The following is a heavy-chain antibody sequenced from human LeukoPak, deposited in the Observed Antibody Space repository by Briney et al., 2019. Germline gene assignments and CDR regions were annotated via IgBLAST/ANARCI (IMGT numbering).Heavy chain of an antibody. D-gene: IGHD3-3*01. CDR1: GYSFTSYW. CDR3: ARLPYYDFWSGYYTGIDY. J-gene: IGHJ4*02. CDR2: IYPGGSDT. V-gene: IGHV5-51*01. Sequence: GESLKISCKGSGYSFTSYWIGLVRQMPGKGLEWVGIIYPGGSDTRYSPSFQGQVTISADKSISTAYLQWSSLKASDTAMYYCARLPYYDFWSGYYTGIDYWGQGTLVTVSS.